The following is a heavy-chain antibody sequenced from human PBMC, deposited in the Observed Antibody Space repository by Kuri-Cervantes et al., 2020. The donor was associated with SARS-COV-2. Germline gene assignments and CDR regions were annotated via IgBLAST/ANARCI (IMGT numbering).Heavy chain of an antibody. J-gene: IGHJ4*02. CDR3: YCAPKEGFDS. CDR1: GYSFTSYG. CDR2: VKTNSGNT. Sequence: GGSLRLSCKGSGYSFTSYGISWVRQAPGQGLEWMGMVKTNSGNTLYAQIFQGRVTMTRDRSTSTVYLELNSLTSEDTAMYYCYCAPKEGFDSWGQGTLVTVSS. D-gene: IGHD2-21*01. V-gene: IGHV1-8*02.